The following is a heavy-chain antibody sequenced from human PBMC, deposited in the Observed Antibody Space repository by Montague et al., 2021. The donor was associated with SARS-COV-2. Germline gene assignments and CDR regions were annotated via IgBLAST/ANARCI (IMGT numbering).Heavy chain of an antibody. CDR2: XXWXXXK. CDR1: GFSLSTSGVG. CDR3: AHRRGGIAAAGLAD. D-gene: IGHD6-13*01. Sequence: PALVKPTQTLTLTCTFSGFSLSTSGVGVCWIRQPPGKALEWLAXXXWXXXKRXSPSLKSRLTITKDTSKNPVVLTMTNMDPVDTATYYCAHRRGGIAAAGLADWGRGTLVTVSS. J-gene: IGHJ4*02. V-gene: IGHV2-5*02.